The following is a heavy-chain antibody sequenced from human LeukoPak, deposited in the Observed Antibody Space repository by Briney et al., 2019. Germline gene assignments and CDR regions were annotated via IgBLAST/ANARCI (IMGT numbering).Heavy chain of an antibody. J-gene: IGHJ4*02. CDR1: GFTFGSHG. CDR2: IWYDGSNK. Sequence: GGSLRLSCAASGFTFGSHGMHWVRQAPGKGLEWVAVIWYDGSNKYYADSVKGRFIISRDNSRNTVYLQMNSLRAEDTALYYCARWGDGKRFDYWGQGTLVTVSS. D-gene: IGHD2-21*02. CDR3: ARWGDGKRFDY. V-gene: IGHV3-33*01.